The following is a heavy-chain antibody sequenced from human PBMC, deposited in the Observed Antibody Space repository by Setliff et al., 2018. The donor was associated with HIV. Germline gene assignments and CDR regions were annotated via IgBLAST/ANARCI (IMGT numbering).Heavy chain of an antibody. CDR3: ARDRPSSSWYFNAFDI. D-gene: IGHD6-13*01. CDR2: IYYTGST. J-gene: IGHJ3*02. Sequence: SETLSLTCTVSGGSISTYFWSWVRQTPGKGLEWIGYIYYTGSTSYNPSFRSRVTISVDTSKNQFSLMLDSVTAADTAVYYCARDRPSSSWYFNAFDIWGQGTMVTVSS. CDR1: GGSISTYF. V-gene: IGHV4-59*01.